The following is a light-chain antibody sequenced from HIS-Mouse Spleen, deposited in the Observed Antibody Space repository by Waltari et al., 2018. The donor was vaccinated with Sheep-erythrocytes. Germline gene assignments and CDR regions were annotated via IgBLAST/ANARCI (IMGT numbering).Light chain of an antibody. V-gene: IGLV3-1*01. CDR2: QDS. CDR3: CSYAGSYNHV. Sequence: SYELTQPPSVSVSPGQTASITCSGDKLGDKYACWYQQKPGQSPVLVIYQDSKRPSGIPDRFSGSKSGNTASLTISGLQAGDEADYYCCSYAGSYNHVFATGTKVTVL. CDR1: KLGDKY. J-gene: IGLJ1*01.